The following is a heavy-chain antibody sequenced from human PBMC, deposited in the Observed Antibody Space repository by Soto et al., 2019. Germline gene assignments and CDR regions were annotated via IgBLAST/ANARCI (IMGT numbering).Heavy chain of an antibody. Sequence: SETLSLTCTVSGGSISSSSYYWGWIRQPPGKGLEWIGSIYYSGSTYYNPSLKSRVTISVDTSKNQFSLKLSSVTAADTAVYYCARHARYCSGGSCYPEFVFDYWGQGTLVTVSS. CDR1: GGSISSSSYY. CDR2: IYYSGST. CDR3: ARHARYCSGGSCYPEFVFDY. J-gene: IGHJ4*02. V-gene: IGHV4-39*01. D-gene: IGHD2-15*01.